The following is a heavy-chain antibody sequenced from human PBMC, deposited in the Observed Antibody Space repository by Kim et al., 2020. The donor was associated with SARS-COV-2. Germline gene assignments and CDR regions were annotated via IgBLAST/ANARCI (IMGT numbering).Heavy chain of an antibody. D-gene: IGHD3-10*01. Sequence: TTYADSVKGRFTISRDNAKKALFLQMDSLTAEDTAVYYCVRGGLGVAGLDYWGQGTLVTVS. V-gene: IGHV3-74*03. CDR2: T. J-gene: IGHJ4*02. CDR3: VRGGLGVAGLDY.